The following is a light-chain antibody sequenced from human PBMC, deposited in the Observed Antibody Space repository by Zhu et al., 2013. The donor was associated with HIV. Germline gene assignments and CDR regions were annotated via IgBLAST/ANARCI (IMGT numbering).Light chain of an antibody. CDR3: QQYNNWPLT. CDR1: QSVGSN. V-gene: IGKV3-15*01. Sequence: EIVMTQSPATLSVSPGERAALSCRASQSVGSNLAWYQQKPGQAPRLLIYGASTRATGIPARFSGSGSGTEFTLTISSLQSEDFAIYYCQQYNNWPLTFGGGTKVEIE. J-gene: IGKJ4*01. CDR2: GAS.